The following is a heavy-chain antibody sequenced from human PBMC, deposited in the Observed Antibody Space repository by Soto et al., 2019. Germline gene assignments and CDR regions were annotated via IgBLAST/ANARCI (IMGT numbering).Heavy chain of an antibody. CDR3: AREDWRLRDSLGFDP. Sequence: SVTLPLTCTVSGGSISTYYWNWIRQPPGKELEWIGYIYYSGNTNYNPSLKSRVTISVDTSKNQFSLKLSSVTAADTAVYYCAREDWRLRDSLGFDPWGQGTLVTSPQ. V-gene: IGHV4-59*01. CDR2: IYYSGNT. CDR1: GGSISTYY. J-gene: IGHJ5*02. D-gene: IGHD4-17*01.